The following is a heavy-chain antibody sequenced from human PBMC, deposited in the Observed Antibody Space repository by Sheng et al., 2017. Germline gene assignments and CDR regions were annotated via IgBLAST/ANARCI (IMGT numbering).Heavy chain of an antibody. CDR3: TVGYDY. Sequence: EVQLVESGGGLVQSGGSLRLSCAASGFTFSDHYMDWVRQAPGKGLEWVGRSRNKANGYSTEYAATVKGRFTLLRDDSKKSLYLQMNSLKTEDTAVYYCTVGYDYWGQGILVTVSS. J-gene: IGHJ4*02. D-gene: IGHD2-15*01. CDR2: SRNKANGYST. CDR1: GFTFSDHY. V-gene: IGHV3-72*01.